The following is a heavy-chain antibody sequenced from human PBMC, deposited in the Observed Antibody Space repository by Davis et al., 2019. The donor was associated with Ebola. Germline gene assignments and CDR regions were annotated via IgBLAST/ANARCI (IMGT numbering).Heavy chain of an antibody. CDR3: SIAAAGTNDY. Sequence: GGSLRLSCAASGFTFSGSAMHWVRQASGKGLEWVGRIRSKANSYATAYAASVKGRFAISRDDSKNTAYLQMNSLKTEDTAVYYCSIAAAGTNDYWGQGTLVTVSS. CDR1: GFTFSGSA. V-gene: IGHV3-73*01. D-gene: IGHD6-13*01. CDR2: IRSKANSYAT. J-gene: IGHJ4*02.